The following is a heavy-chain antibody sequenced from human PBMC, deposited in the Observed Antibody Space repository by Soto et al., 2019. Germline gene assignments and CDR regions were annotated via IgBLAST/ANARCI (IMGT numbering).Heavy chain of an antibody. CDR3: AKKVAGSEPFQH. J-gene: IGHJ1*01. CDR1: GFTFSSYA. D-gene: IGHD6-19*01. CDR2: ISGSGGST. V-gene: IGHV3-23*01. Sequence: EVQLLESGGGLVQPGGSLRLSCAASGFTFSSYAMSWVRQAPGKGLEWASAISGSGGSTYYADSVKGRFTISRDNSKNTLFLQMNSLRAEDTAVYYCAKKVAGSEPFQHWGQGTLVTVSS.